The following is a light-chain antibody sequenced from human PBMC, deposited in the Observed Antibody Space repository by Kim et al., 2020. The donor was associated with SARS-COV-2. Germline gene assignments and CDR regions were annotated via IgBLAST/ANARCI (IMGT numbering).Light chain of an antibody. Sequence: SYELTQPPSVSVSPGQTARITCSGDALPKKYAYWYQQKPGQAPVLMIYKDNKRPSGIPERFSGSSSGTTVTLTINGVQAEDEADYYCQSTDSSGTYVFGT. V-gene: IGLV3-25*03. CDR3: QSTDSSGTYV. CDR2: KDN. J-gene: IGLJ1*01. CDR1: ALPKKY.